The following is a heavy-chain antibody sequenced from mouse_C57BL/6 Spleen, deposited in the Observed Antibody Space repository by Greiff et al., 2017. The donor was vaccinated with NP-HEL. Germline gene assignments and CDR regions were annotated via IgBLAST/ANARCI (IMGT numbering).Heavy chain of an antibody. D-gene: IGHD2-3*01. CDR3: ARCLDGYPYYYAMDY. CDR2: IYPRSGNT. CDR1: GYTFTSYG. Sequence: QVQLQQSGAELARPGASVKLSCKASGYTFTSYGISWVKQRTGQGLEWIGEIYPRSGNTYYNEKFKGKATLTADKSSSTAYMELRSLTSEDSAVYFCARCLDGYPYYYAMDYWGQGTSVTVSS. V-gene: IGHV1-81*01. J-gene: IGHJ4*01.